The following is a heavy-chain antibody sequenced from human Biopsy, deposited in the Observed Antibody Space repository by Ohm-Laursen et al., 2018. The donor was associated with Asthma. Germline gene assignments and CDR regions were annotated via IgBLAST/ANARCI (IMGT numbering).Heavy chain of an antibody. CDR1: SGSGGYMRSGNYY. D-gene: IGHD6-13*01. Sequence: SETLSLTCSLSSGSGGYMRSGNYYRGWIRQPPGKGLEWIGSIYYSGTTYYNPSLESRVTASADTSKNQFSLKLTSVTAADTAVYYCVRGSSSWHHGPFHYYYGLDVWGQGTTATVSS. V-gene: IGHV4-39*01. CDR3: VRGSSSWHHGPFHYYYGLDV. CDR2: IYYSGTT. J-gene: IGHJ6*02.